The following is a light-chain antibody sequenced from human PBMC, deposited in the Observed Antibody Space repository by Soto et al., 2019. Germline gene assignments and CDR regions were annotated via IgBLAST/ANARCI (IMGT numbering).Light chain of an antibody. CDR2: SNT. CDR1: TSDVGGYNY. J-gene: IGLJ1*01. CDR3: QSYDSSLTGSI. Sequence: QSALTQPPSVSGSPGQSVSISCTGTTSDVGGYNYVSWYQQHPGKAPKLVLYSNTLRPSGVPDRFSGSKSGSSASLAITGLQAEDEADYYCQSYDSSLTGSIFGTGTKLTVL. V-gene: IGLV2-11*01.